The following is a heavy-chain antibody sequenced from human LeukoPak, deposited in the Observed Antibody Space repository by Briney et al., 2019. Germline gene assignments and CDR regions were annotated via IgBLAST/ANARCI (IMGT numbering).Heavy chain of an antibody. Sequence: PGRSLRLSCAASGFTFSSYGMHWVRQAPGKGLEWVAVISYDGSNKYYADSVKGRFTISRDNSKNTLYLQMNSLRAEDTAVYYCARYSDYYYGMDVWGQGTTVTVSS. D-gene: IGHD2-21*01. CDR1: GFTFSSYG. CDR2: ISYDGSNK. J-gene: IGHJ6*02. V-gene: IGHV3-30*03. CDR3: ARYSDYYYGMDV.